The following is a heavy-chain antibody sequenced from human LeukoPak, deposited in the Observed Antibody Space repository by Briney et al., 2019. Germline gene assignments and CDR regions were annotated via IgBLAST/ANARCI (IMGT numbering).Heavy chain of an antibody. Sequence: GGSPRLSCAASGFTFSDAWMSWVRQAPGKGLEWVGRIKSKTAGGTIDYAAPVKGRFTISRDDSQNTLYLQMNSLKTEDTAVYYCIKAAAGLFDYWGQGTLVTVSS. V-gene: IGHV3-15*01. CDR1: GFTFSDAW. D-gene: IGHD6-13*01. J-gene: IGHJ4*02. CDR2: IKSKTAGGTI. CDR3: IKAAAGLFDY.